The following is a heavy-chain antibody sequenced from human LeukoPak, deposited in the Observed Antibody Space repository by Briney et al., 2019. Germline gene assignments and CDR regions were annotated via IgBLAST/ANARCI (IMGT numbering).Heavy chain of an antibody. V-gene: IGHV1-69*06. CDR1: GGTFSSYA. CDR3: ARDRGLYYYDSSGQLDY. Sequence: SVKVSCKASGGTFSSYAFSWVRQAPGQGLEWMGGIIPIFGTANYAQKFQGRVTITADKSTSTAYMELSSLRSEDTAVYYCARDRGLYYYDSSGQLDYWGQGTLVTVSS. D-gene: IGHD3-22*01. CDR2: IIPIFGTA. J-gene: IGHJ4*02.